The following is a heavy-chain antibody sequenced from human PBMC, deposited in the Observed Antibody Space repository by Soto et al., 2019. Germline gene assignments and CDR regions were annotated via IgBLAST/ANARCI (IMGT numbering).Heavy chain of an antibody. CDR3: ARKSGDEDMVVVVAALRGPYYYGMDV. CDR2: IIPIFGTA. Sequence: QVQLVQSGAEVKKPGSSVKVSCKASGGTFSSYAISWVRQAPGQGLEWMGGIIPIFGTANYAQKFQGRVTITADEATSTAYMELSSLRSEDTAVYYCARKSGDEDMVVVVAALRGPYYYGMDVWGQGTTVTVSS. V-gene: IGHV1-69*01. D-gene: IGHD2-15*01. CDR1: GGTFSSYA. J-gene: IGHJ6*02.